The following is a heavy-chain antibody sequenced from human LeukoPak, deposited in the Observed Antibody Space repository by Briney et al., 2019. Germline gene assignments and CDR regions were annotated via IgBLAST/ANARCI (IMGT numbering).Heavy chain of an antibody. Sequence: PGRSPRLSCAASGFTFDDYAMHWVRQAPGKGLEWVSGISWNSGSIGYADSVKGRFTISRDNAKNSLYLQMNSLRAEDTALYYCAKDRRPYYYYGMDVWGQGTTVTVSS. V-gene: IGHV3-9*01. CDR1: GFTFDDYA. CDR3: AKDRRPYYYYGMDV. CDR2: ISWNSGSI. J-gene: IGHJ6*02.